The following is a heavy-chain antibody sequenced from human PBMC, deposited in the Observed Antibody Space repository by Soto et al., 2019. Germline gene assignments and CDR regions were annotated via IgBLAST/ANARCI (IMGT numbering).Heavy chain of an antibody. CDR3: AIYDFWSGYSFDP. D-gene: IGHD3-3*01. V-gene: IGHV5-51*01. Sequence: PGASLKITFKGSVYSFTSYWISWVRQIPGKGLEWMGIIYPGDSDTRYSPSFQGQVTISADKSISTAYLQWSSLKASDTAMYYCAIYDFWSGYSFDPWGQGTLVTVSS. CDR2: IYPGDSDT. J-gene: IGHJ5*02. CDR1: VYSFTSYW.